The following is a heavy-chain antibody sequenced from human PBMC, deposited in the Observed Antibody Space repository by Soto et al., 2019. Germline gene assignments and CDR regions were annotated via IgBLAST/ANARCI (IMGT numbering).Heavy chain of an antibody. J-gene: IGHJ3*02. V-gene: IGHV1-18*01. CDR3: ARDPSDIVVVVAATPGAFDI. D-gene: IGHD2-15*01. CDR2: ISAYNGNT. Sequence: ASVKVSCKASGYTFTSYGISWVRQAPGQGLEWMGWISAYNGNTNYAQKLQGRVTMTTDTSTSTAYMELRSLRSDDTAVYYCARDPSDIVVVVAATPGAFDIWGQGTMVTVSS. CDR1: GYTFTSYG.